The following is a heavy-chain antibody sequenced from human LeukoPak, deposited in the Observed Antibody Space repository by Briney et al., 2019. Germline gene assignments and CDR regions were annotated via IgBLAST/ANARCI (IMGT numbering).Heavy chain of an antibody. CDR2: IKQDGSQK. D-gene: IGHD6-19*01. CDR1: GFILSTYW. CDR3: ARETPDSSGWD. J-gene: IGHJ4*02. Sequence: PGGSLRLSCAASGFILSTYWMSWVRQAPGKALEWVANIKQDGSQKNYVDSVKGRFTISRDNAKNSLYLQMNSLRAEDTAVYYCARETPDSSGWDWGQGTLVTVSS. V-gene: IGHV3-7*01.